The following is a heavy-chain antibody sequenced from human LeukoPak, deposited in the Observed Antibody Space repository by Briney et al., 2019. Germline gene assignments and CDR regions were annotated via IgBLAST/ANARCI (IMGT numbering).Heavy chain of an antibody. D-gene: IGHD2-21*02. V-gene: IGHV3-53*01. J-gene: IGHJ6*02. CDR1: GFTVSSNY. Sequence: GGSLRLSCAASGFTVSSNYMSWVRQAPGKGLEWVSVIYSGGSTYYADSVKGRFTISRDNSKNTLYLQMNSLRAEDTAVYYCAREAVVTVIGYCYYGMDVWGQGTTVTVSS. CDR2: IYSGGST. CDR3: AREAVVTVIGYCYYGMDV.